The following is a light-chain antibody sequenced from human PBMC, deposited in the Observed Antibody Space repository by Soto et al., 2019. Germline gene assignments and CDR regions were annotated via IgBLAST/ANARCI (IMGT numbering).Light chain of an antibody. V-gene: IGKV1-5*03. J-gene: IGKJ1*01. CDR1: QSIISW. CDR2: KAS. CDR3: QRYNSAPRT. Sequence: IHMTHSPSTLSASVLYRVTITFRASQSIISWLAWYQQKPGKAPKLLIYKASSLESGVPSRFSGSGSGTEFTLTISSLQPDDFAVYYCQRYNSAPRTFGQGTKVDI.